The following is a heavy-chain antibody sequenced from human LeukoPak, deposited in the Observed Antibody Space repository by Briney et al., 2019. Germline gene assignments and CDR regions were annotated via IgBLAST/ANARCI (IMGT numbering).Heavy chain of an antibody. CDR3: ARDYYDSSGYSPGGFDY. Sequence: ASVKVSCKASGYTFTSYYMHWVRQAPGQGLEWMGIINPSGGSTSYAQKFQGRVTMTRDTSTSTVYMELSSLRSEDTAVYYCARDYYDSSGYSPGGFDYWGQGTLVTVSS. J-gene: IGHJ4*02. CDR2: INPSGGST. D-gene: IGHD3-22*01. CDR1: GYTFTSYY. V-gene: IGHV1-46*01.